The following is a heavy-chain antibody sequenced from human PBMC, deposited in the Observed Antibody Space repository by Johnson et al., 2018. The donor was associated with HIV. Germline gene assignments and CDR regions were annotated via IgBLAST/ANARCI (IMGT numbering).Heavy chain of an antibody. J-gene: IGHJ3*02. Sequence: VQLVESGGGLVKPGGSLRLSCAASGFTFGDYYMTWIRQAPGKGLEWVSYISSSGHTIYYADSVQGRFTISRDKAKNSLYLQMNRLRDEDTAVYYCARDLRGANWHDVFDIWGQGTMVTVAS. CDR3: ARDLRGANWHDVFDI. V-gene: IGHV3-11*04. CDR2: ISSSGHTI. D-gene: IGHD1-26*01. CDR1: GFTFGDYY.